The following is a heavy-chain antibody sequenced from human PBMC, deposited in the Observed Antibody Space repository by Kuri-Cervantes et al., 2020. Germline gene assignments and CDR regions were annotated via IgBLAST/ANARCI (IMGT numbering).Heavy chain of an antibody. CDR3: ARGSSSFWYYYYMDV. CDR1: GFTFGNYA. J-gene: IGHJ6*03. Sequence: GESLKISCAASGFTFGNYAMSWVRQAPGKGLEWVSAISGSGGSTYYADSVKGRFTISRDNSKNTLYLQMNSLRAEDTAVYYCARGSSSFWYYYYMDVWGKGTPVTVSS. D-gene: IGHD6-6*01. CDR2: ISGSGGST. V-gene: IGHV3-23*01.